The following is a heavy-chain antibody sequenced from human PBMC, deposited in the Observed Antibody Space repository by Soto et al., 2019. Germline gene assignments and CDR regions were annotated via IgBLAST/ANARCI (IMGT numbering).Heavy chain of an antibody. Sequence: SETLSLTCIVSGGSINSGDHYWSWIRQPPGKGLEWIGYIYYNGRTYHNPSLKSRLTISVDTSKNQFSLNLNSVTAADTAVYYCARICAADLGTINWFAPRGQGTLVTVSS. CDR1: GGSINSGDHY. CDR3: ARICAADLGTINWFAP. CDR2: IYYNGRT. J-gene: IGHJ5*02. D-gene: IGHD2-15*01. V-gene: IGHV4-30-4*01.